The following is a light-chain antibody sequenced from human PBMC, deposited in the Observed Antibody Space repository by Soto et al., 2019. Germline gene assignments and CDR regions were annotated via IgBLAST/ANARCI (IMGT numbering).Light chain of an antibody. Sequence: EIVMTQSPATLSVSPGERATLSCRASRAVSSNLAWYQQKPGQAPRLLIYAASTRAAGIPDRFSGSGSGTGFTLTITSLQSEDFAVYYCQHYNNCPFTFGPGTKVDI. CDR3: QHYNNCPFT. J-gene: IGKJ3*01. V-gene: IGKV3-15*01. CDR2: AAS. CDR1: RAVSSN.